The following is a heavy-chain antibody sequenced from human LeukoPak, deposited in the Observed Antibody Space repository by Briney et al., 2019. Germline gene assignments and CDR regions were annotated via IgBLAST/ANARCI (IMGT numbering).Heavy chain of an antibody. V-gene: IGHV3-30-3*01. CDR3: AKGNWNDALGYFDY. Sequence: PGGSLRLSCAASGFTFSSYAMHWVRQAPGKGLEWVAVISYDGSNKYYADSVKGRFTISRDNSKNTLSLQMNSLRPEDTAVYYCAKGNWNDALGYFDYWGQGTLVTVSS. J-gene: IGHJ4*02. CDR2: ISYDGSNK. D-gene: IGHD1-1*01. CDR1: GFTFSSYA.